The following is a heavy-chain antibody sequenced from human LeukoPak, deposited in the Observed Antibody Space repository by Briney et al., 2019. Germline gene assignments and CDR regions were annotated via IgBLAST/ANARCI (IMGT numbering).Heavy chain of an antibody. J-gene: IGHJ6*03. CDR3: ARGKPLTGYSYYYYYMDV. CDR1: GGSISSGSYY. CDR2: FHTSGST. Sequence: SETLSLTCTVSGGSISSGSYYWSWIRQPAGKGLEWIGRFHTSGSTNYNPSLKSRVTISVDTSKNQFSLKLSSVTAADTAVYYCARGKPLTGYSYYYYYMDVWGKGTTVTISS. D-gene: IGHD3-9*01. V-gene: IGHV4-61*02.